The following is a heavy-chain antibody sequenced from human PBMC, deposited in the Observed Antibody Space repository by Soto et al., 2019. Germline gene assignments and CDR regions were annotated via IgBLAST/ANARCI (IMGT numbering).Heavy chain of an antibody. CDR1: GFTFSNYE. V-gene: IGHV3-64*01. CDR2: FSNNGAHT. CDR3: ARRGYGSRWPNVYMDV. J-gene: IGHJ6*03. Sequence: EAQLVESGGGLVQPGGSLRLSCAASGFTFSNYEMHWVRQAPGKGLEYVSCFSNNGAHTDYAKSVKGRFTISRDNSENTLYLQMGSRRAEDMALYYCARRGYGSRWPNVYMDVWGKGTTVTVSS. D-gene: IGHD6-13*01.